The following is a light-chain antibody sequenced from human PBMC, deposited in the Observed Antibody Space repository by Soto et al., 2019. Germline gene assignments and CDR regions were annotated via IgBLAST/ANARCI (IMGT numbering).Light chain of an antibody. Sequence: QSALTQPASVSGSPGQSITISCTGTSSDVGGYNYVSWYQQHPGKAPKLMIYDVSNRPSGVSNRFSGSKSGNTASLTISGLQAEDEADYYCSSYISSRTLYVVFGGGTKLTVL. J-gene: IGLJ2*01. CDR2: DVS. CDR3: SSYISSRTLYVV. V-gene: IGLV2-14*01. CDR1: SSDVGGYNY.